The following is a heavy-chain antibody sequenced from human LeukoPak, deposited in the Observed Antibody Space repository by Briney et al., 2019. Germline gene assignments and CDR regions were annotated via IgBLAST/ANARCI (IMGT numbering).Heavy chain of an antibody. V-gene: IGHV3-33*08. CDR1: GFTFSSYA. CDR2: IWYDGSNK. J-gene: IGHJ4*02. CDR3: ARDAKPSGYSYGYPYYFDY. D-gene: IGHD5-18*01. Sequence: PGGSLRLSCAASGFTFSSYAMHWVRQAPGKGLEWVAVIWYDGSNKYYADSVKGRFTISRDNSKNTLYLQMNSLRAEDTAVYYCARDAKPSGYSYGYPYYFDYWGQGTLVTVSS.